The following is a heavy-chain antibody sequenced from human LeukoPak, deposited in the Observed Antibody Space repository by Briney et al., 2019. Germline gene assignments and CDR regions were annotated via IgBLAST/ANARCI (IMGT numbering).Heavy chain of an antibody. Sequence: SETLSLTCTVSGGSISCYYWSWIRQPPGKGLEWIGYIYYSGSTNYNPSLKSRVTISVDTSKNQFSLKLSSVTAADTAVYYCARNYDFWSGFDYWGQGTLVTVSS. V-gene: IGHV4-59*01. CDR3: ARNYDFWSGFDY. CDR2: IYYSGST. CDR1: GGSISCYY. J-gene: IGHJ4*02. D-gene: IGHD3-3*01.